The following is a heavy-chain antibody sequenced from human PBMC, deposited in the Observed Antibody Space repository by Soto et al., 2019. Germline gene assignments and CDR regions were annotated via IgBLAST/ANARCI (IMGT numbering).Heavy chain of an antibody. CDR3: ARGRDGDY. D-gene: IGHD6-6*01. Sequence: QVHLVQSGAEVKKPGASVKVSCKASGYTFTSYGITWVRQAPGQGLEWMGWISAHNGNTDYAQKLQGRVIVTRDTSTSTAYRGLRSLRSDDTAVYYCARGRDGDYWGQGALVTVSS. CDR2: ISAHNGNT. CDR1: GYTFTSYG. V-gene: IGHV1-18*01. J-gene: IGHJ4*02.